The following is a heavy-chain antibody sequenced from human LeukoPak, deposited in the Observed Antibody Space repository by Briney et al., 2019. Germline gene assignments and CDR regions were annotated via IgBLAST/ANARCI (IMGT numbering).Heavy chain of an antibody. CDR2: INSDGGRT. Sequence: GGSLRLSCAASGFTFSTYWMHWVRQAPGKGLVWVSQINSDGGRTRYADSVKGRLTISRDNAKNTVYLQSNSLRAEDTAMYYCARGRNGFFDYWGHGTLVTVSS. V-gene: IGHV3-74*01. D-gene: IGHD5-24*01. CDR3: ARGRNGFFDY. J-gene: IGHJ4*01. CDR1: GFTFSTYW.